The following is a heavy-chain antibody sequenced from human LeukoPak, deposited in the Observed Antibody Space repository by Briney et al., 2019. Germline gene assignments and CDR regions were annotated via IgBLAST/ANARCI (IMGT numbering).Heavy chain of an antibody. CDR2: IYYSGST. D-gene: IGHD3-22*01. CDR3: ARAKDSRGYLVPIDAFDI. Sequence: PSETLSLTCTVSGGSISSYYWSWIRQPPGKGLEWIGYIYYSGSTNYNPSLKSRVTTSVDTSKNQFSLKLSSVTAADTAVYYCARAKDSRGYLVPIDAFDIWGQGTMITVSS. CDR1: GGSISSYY. V-gene: IGHV4-59*01. J-gene: IGHJ3*02.